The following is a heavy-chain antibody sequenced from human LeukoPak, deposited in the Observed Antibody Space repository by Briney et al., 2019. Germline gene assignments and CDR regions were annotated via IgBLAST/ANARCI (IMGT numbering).Heavy chain of an antibody. J-gene: IGHJ6*02. V-gene: IGHV1-24*01. Sequence: ASVKVSCKVSGYTLTELSMHWVRQAPGKGLEWMGGFYPEDGETIYAQKFQGRVTMTEDTSTDTAYMELSSLRSEDTAVYYCATQDCSSTSCYTNYYYYGMDVWGQGTTVTVSS. D-gene: IGHD2-2*02. CDR3: ATQDCSSTSCYTNYYYYGMDV. CDR1: GYTLTELS. CDR2: FYPEDGET.